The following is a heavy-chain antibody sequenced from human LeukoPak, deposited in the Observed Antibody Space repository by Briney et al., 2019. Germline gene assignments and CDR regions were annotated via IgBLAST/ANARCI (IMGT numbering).Heavy chain of an antibody. Sequence: GGSLRLSCAASGFTFSSYGMHWVRQAPGKGLEWVAVISYDGSNKYYADSVKGRFTISRDNSKNTLYLQMNSLRAEDTAVHYSARDRITYYYDSSGPNWFDPWGQGTLVTVSS. CDR2: ISYDGSNK. CDR3: ARDRITYYYDSSGPNWFDP. J-gene: IGHJ5*02. CDR1: GFTFSSYG. V-gene: IGHV3-30*19. D-gene: IGHD3-22*01.